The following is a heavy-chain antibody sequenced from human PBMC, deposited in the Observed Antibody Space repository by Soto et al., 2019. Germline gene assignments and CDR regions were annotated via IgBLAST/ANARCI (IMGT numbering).Heavy chain of an antibody. D-gene: IGHD2-15*01. Sequence: SETLSLTCTVSGDYFTNSTYYWGWFRQPPGKGLEWIGYIYYSGSTNYNPSLKSRDTISVDTSKNQFSLKLSSVTAADTAVYYCARAARRRDPSPRFDYWGQGTLVTVSS. CDR3: ARAARRRDPSPRFDY. CDR2: IYYSGST. CDR1: GDYFTNSTYY. V-gene: IGHV4-61*01. J-gene: IGHJ4*02.